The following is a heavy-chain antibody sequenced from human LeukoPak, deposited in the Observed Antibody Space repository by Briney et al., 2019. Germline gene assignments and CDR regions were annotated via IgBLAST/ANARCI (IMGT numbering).Heavy chain of an antibody. CDR3: AKTTVGYSSGRYPGWPADC. D-gene: IGHD6-19*01. J-gene: IGHJ4*02. CDR1: GFTFNTYA. CDR2: ICGSGGCT. Sequence: GGSLRLSCEASGFTFNTYAIYWVRQAPGRGLEWVSGICGSGGCTYYADSVKGRFTISRDNSKNTVYLQMNSLTADDTAVYYCAKTTVGYSSGRYPGWPADCWGQGTLVTVSS. V-gene: IGHV3-23*01.